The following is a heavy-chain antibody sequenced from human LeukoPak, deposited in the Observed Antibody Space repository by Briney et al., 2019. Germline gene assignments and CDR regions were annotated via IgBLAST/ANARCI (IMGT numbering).Heavy chain of an antibody. J-gene: IGHJ4*02. D-gene: IGHD3-22*01. Sequence: SETLSLTCTVSGGSISTSTYYWGWIRQPPGKGLEWLGGIYYSGTLYHNPSLKSRVTMSVDTSKNQFSLKLTSVTAADTAVYYCARLLYDRSGYYYFDFWGQGTLVTVSS. CDR3: ARLLYDRSGYYYFDF. V-gene: IGHV4-39*01. CDR2: IYYSGTL. CDR1: GGSISTSTYY.